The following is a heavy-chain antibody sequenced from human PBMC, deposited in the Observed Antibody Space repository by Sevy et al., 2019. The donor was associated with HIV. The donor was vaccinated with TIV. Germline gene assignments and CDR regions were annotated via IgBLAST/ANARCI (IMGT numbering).Heavy chain of an antibody. D-gene: IGHD3-22*01. J-gene: IGHJ3*02. CDR1: GFTFSSYG. V-gene: IGHV3-23*01. CDR3: AKGITMIVVDLDAFDI. CDR2: ISGSGGST. Sequence: GGSLRLSCAASGFTFSSYGMSWVRQAPGKGLEWVSAISGSGGSTYYADSVKGRLTISRDNSKNTLHLQMDSLRADDTAVYYCAKGITMIVVDLDAFDIWGQGTMVTVSS.